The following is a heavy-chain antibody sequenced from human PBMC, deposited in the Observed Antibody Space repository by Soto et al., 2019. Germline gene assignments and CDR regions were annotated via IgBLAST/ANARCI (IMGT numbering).Heavy chain of an antibody. J-gene: IGHJ6*02. Sequence: PSETLSLTCTVSGGSISSSSYYWGWIRQPPGKGLEWIGSIYYSGSTYYNPSLKSRVTISVDTSKNQFSLKLSSVTAADTAVYYCARYASISGSITFYYYYGMDVWGQGTTVTVSS. CDR2: IYYSGST. V-gene: IGHV4-39*01. D-gene: IGHD3-10*01. CDR1: GGSISSSSYY. CDR3: ARYASISGSITFYYYYGMDV.